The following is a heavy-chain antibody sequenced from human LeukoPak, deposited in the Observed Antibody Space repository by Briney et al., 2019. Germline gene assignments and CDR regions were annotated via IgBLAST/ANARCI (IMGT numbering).Heavy chain of an antibody. CDR1: GGSFSGYY. Sequence: SETLSLACAVYGGSFSGYYWSWIRQPPGKGLEWIGEINHSGSTNYNPSLKSRVTISVDTSKNQFSLKLSSVTAADTAVYYCARAHHGVVIPSYYYGMDVWGQGTTVTVSS. V-gene: IGHV4-34*01. CDR2: INHSGST. J-gene: IGHJ6*02. CDR3: ARAHHGVVIPSYYYGMDV. D-gene: IGHD3-3*01.